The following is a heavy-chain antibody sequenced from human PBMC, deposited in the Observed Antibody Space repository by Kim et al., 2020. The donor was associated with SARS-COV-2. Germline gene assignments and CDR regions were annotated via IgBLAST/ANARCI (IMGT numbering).Heavy chain of an antibody. V-gene: IGHV3-30*03. CDR3: ARLGSVAGGDDP. D-gene: IGHD6-19*01. Sequence: GGSLRLSCAASGVSFSSFGMHWVRQGPGKGLEWVAVISHDGSTENYSDSVKGRFRISRDNSKNTLYLQMNSLRVEDTAVYYCARLGSVAGGDDPWGQGALVTVSA. CDR1: GVSFSSFG. J-gene: IGHJ5*02. CDR2: ISHDGSTE.